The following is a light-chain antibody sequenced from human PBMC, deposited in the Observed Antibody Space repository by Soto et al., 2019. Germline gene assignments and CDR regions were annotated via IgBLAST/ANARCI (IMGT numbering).Light chain of an antibody. CDR1: ERVSNN. CDR3: QQRSNWPLT. CDR2: GAS. J-gene: IGKJ4*01. V-gene: IGKV3D-11*03. Sequence: EIVMTQSPATLSLSPGERATLSCRASERVSNNLAWYQQRAGQAPRLLIYGASTRATGIPARFSGSGSGTDFILTISSLEPEDFAVYYCQQRSNWPLTFGGGTKVDIK.